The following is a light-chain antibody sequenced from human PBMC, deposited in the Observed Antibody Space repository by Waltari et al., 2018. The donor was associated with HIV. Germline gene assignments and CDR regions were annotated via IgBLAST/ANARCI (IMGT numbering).Light chain of an antibody. J-gene: IGLJ3*02. CDR2: GNN. V-gene: IGLV1-40*01. CDR3: QSYDTRLSGSV. Sequence: QSVLTQPPSVSGAPGQTVTISCTGSSSNIGARAHFDVHWYQQLPGTAPKLLIYGNNKRPAVGPALFSCSKSGASASLAITGLQAEDEADYYCQSYDTRLSGSVFGGGTKLTVL. CDR1: SSNIGARAHFD.